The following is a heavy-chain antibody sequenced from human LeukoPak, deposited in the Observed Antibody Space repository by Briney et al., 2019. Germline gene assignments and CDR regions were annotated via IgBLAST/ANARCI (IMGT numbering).Heavy chain of an antibody. CDR1: GFPFISYW. Sequence: GGSLGLSLAASGFPFISYWMSWVRQAPGKGLEWVANIKEDGREKFYVDSVKGRFSMPRDNARNSRNLQSNSLRAEDPAVHYWAREGEGWRFGRWGEPWGQGTLVTVSS. CDR2: IKEDGREK. V-gene: IGHV3-7*01. CDR3: AREGEGWRFGRWGEP. D-gene: IGHD3-3*01. J-gene: IGHJ5*02.